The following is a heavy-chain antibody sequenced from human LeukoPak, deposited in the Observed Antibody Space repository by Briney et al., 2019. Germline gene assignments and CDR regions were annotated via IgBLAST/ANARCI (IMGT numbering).Heavy chain of an antibody. Sequence: PGGSLRLSCAASGFTFSPYWMSWVRQAPGKGLEWVASIKPDGSGKYYVDSVKGRFTISRDNAKNALCLQLNSLRAEDTAVYFCVRLGDSSGYYDYWGQGTLVTVSS. D-gene: IGHD3-22*01. V-gene: IGHV3-7*01. CDR1: GFTFSPYW. J-gene: IGHJ4*02. CDR2: IKPDGSGK. CDR3: VRLGDSSGYYDY.